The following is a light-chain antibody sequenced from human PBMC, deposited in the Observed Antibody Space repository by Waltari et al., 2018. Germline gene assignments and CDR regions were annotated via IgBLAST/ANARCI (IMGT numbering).Light chain of an antibody. CDR1: ESVPDNY. CDR3: QQFGRSPIT. V-gene: IGKV3-20*01. Sequence: SLSPGEGATLSCGASESVPDNYLAWYQQKPGQAPRLLIYTASSRATGIPDRFSGSGSGTDFTLTITRLEPEDFAVYYCQQFGRSPITFGQGTRLDIK. CDR2: TAS. J-gene: IGKJ5*01.